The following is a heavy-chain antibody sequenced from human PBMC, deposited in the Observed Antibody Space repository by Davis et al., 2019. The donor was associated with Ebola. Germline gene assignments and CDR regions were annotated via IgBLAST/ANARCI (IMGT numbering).Heavy chain of an antibody. J-gene: IGHJ4*02. CDR2: IYSGGST. D-gene: IGHD3-3*01. Sequence: GESLKISCAASGFTVSSNYMSWVRQAPGKGLEWVSVIYSGGSTYYADSVKGRFTISRDNAKNSLYLQMNSLRDEDTAVYYCARGDYDFWSGYWPQGDYWGQGTLVTVSS. V-gene: IGHV3-53*01. CDR3: ARGDYDFWSGYWPQGDY. CDR1: GFTVSSNY.